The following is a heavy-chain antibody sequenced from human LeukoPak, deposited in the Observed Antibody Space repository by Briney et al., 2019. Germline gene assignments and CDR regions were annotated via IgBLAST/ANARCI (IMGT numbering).Heavy chain of an antibody. Sequence: VASVKVSCKASGYTFTGCFIHYVRQAPGQGLEWMGWIDPNSDNIRYSETFKDRVTMTRDTSTNTAYMELSWLRSDDTAVYSCARSAYNYGYVYFDHWGQGTLVIVSS. CDR2: IDPNSDNI. J-gene: IGHJ4*02. V-gene: IGHV1-2*02. CDR3: ARSAYNYGYVYFDH. D-gene: IGHD5-18*01. CDR1: GYTFTGCF.